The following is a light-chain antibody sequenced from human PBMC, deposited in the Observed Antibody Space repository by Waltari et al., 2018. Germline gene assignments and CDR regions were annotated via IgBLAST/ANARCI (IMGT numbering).Light chain of an antibody. Sequence: IVMTQTRLSLPITPGEPASISSRSSQGLLHTTGNTYLHWYLQKPVQSPQLLIYGGSNRASGVPGRCSGGGSGTDFTLKISKVDAEVVGVYYCVQSIAFPWTFGQGTKVEIK. CDR3: VQSIAFPWT. V-gene: IGKV2-40*01. CDR1: QGLLHTTGNTY. J-gene: IGKJ1*01. CDR2: GGS.